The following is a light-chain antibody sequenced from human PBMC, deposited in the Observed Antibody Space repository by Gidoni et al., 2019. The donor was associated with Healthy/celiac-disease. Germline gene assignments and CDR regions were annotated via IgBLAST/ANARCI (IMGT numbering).Light chain of an antibody. V-gene: IGKV3-20*01. J-gene: IGKJ1*01. CDR3: QQYGSSPQT. CDR2: GAS. Sequence: EIVLTQSPGTLSLSPGERATLSCRASQSVSSSYLAWYQQKPGQAPRLLIYGASSRATGIPDRFSGSGSGTDFTLTISRLEPEDFAVYYCQQYGSSPQTFXXXTKVESK. CDR1: QSVSSSY.